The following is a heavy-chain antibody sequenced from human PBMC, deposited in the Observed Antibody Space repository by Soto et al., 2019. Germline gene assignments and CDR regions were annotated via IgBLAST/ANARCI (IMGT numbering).Heavy chain of an antibody. Sequence: SETLSLPWTVSGGPLSSYYWSWIRPPPQKEIEWIGYIYYSGSTNYNPSLKSRVTISVDTSKNQFSLKLSSVTAADTAVYYCARSLFYGSGSYSAPFDPWGQGTLVTVSS. CDR2: IYYSGST. V-gene: IGHV4-59*01. CDR1: GGPLSSYY. CDR3: ARSLFYGSGSYSAPFDP. D-gene: IGHD3-10*01. J-gene: IGHJ5*02.